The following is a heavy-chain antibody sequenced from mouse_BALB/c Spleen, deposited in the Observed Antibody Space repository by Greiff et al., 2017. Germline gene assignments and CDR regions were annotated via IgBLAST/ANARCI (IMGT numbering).Heavy chain of an antibody. V-gene: IGHV5-17*02. CDR1: GFTFSSFG. D-gene: IGHD1-1*01. J-gene: IGHJ3*01. CDR3: ARSRGRFAFAD. Sequence: EVHLVESGGGLVQPGGSRKLSCAASGFTFSSFGMHWVRQAPEQGLEWVAYISSGSSTIYYADTVKGRFTISRDNPKNTLFLQMTSLRSEDTAMYYCARSRGRFAFADWGKGTLVTVSA. CDR2: ISSGSSTI.